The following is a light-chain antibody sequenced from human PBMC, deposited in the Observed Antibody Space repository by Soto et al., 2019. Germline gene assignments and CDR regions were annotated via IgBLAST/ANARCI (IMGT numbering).Light chain of an antibody. V-gene: IGLV2-23*01. CDR1: SGDVGSYNL. CDR3: CSYARSSTYV. CDR2: EGS. Sequence: QSALTQPASVSGSPGQSITISCTGTSGDVGSYNLVSWYQHHPGKAPKLMIYEGSKRPSGVSNRFSGSKSGSTASLTISGLQAEDEADYCCCSYARSSTYVFGTGTKLTVL. J-gene: IGLJ1*01.